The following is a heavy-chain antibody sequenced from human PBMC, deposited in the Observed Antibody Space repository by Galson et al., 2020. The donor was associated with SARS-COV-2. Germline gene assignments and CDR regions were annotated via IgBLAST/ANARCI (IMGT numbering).Heavy chain of an antibody. D-gene: IGHD3-16*01. CDR3: ARDMGETNWGSILLDY. CDR2: IWYDGTNK. Sequence: GESLKISCAASGFTFSSYAIHWVRQAPGKGLKWVALIWYDGTNKYYADSVKGRFTISRDNSKKTLHLQMNNLRAEDTAMYYCARDMGETNWGSILLDYWGQGTLVTVSS. J-gene: IGHJ4*02. CDR1: GFTFSSYA. V-gene: IGHV3-33*01.